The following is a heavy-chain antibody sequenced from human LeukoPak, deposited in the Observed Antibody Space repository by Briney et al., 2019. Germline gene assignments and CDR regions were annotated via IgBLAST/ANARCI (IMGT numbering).Heavy chain of an antibody. V-gene: IGHV1-46*01. D-gene: IGHD2-8*01. Sequence: GASVKVSCKASGYTFTSYYMHWVRQAPGQGLEWMGIINPSGGSTSYAQKFQGRVTMTRGTSTSTVYMELSSLRSEDTAVYYCAKEYCTNGVCYKQNYYGMDVWGQGTTVTVSS. CDR3: AKEYCTNGVCYKQNYYGMDV. J-gene: IGHJ6*02. CDR2: INPSGGST. CDR1: GYTFTSYY.